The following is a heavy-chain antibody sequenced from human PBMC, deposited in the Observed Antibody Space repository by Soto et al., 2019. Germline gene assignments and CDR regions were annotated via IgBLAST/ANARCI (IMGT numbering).Heavy chain of an antibody. J-gene: IGHJ4*02. CDR1: GYTFTGYD. CDR3: ARVNEVVVAATREYYFDY. V-gene: IGHV1-2*02. CDR2: INPNSGGT. Sequence: ASVKVSCKASGYTFTGYDMHWVRQAPGQGLEWMGWINPNSGGTNYAQKFQGRVTMTRDTSISTAYMELSRLRSDDTAVYYCARVNEVVVAATREYYFDYWGQGTLVTVSS. D-gene: IGHD2-15*01.